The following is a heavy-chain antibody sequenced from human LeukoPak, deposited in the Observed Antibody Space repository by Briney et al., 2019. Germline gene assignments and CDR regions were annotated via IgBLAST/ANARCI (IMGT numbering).Heavy chain of an antibody. CDR1: GDTFRRYG. J-gene: IGHJ5*02. V-gene: IGHV1-8*02. CDR3: ARARLGPNSNWFDP. D-gene: IGHD1-26*01. CDR2: MNPNSGNT. Sequence: ASVKVSCKASGDTFRRYGINWVRQATGQGLEWMGWMNPNSGNTGYAQKFQGRVTMTRNTSISTAYMELSSLRSEDTAVYYCARARLGPNSNWFDPWGQGTLVTVSS.